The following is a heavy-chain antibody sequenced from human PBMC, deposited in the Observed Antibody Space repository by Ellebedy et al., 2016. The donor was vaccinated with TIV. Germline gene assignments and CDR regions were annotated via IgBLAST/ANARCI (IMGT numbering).Heavy chain of an antibody. CDR3: ARKPYYDFWSGYAFDY. CDR1: GFTFSSYG. J-gene: IGHJ4*02. V-gene: IGHV3-30*03. Sequence: PGGSLRLSCAASGFTFSSYGMHWVRQAPGKGLEWVAVISYDGSNKYYADSVKGRFTISRDNSKNTLYLQMNSLRAEDTAVYYCARKPYYDFWSGYAFDYWGQGTLVTVSS. CDR2: ISYDGSNK. D-gene: IGHD3-3*01.